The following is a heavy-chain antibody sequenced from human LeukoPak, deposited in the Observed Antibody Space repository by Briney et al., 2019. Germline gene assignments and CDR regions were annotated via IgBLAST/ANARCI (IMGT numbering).Heavy chain of an antibody. CDR1: GGTLSSYA. CDR2: IIPIFGTA. Sequence: GASVKVSCKASGGTLSSYAISWVRQAPGQGLEWMGGIIPIFGTANYAQKFQGRVTITADESTSTAYMELSSLRSEDTAVYYCASQRSGLLTLWGRGTLVTVSS. J-gene: IGHJ4*02. D-gene: IGHD3-10*01. V-gene: IGHV1-69*13. CDR3: ASQRSGLLTL.